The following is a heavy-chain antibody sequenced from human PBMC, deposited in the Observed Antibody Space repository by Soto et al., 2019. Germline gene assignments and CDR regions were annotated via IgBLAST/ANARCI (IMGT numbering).Heavy chain of an antibody. CDR2: IWYDGSNK. CDR1: GFTFSSYG. V-gene: IGHV3-33*01. CDR3: ARNDILTGYYPYFDY. J-gene: IGHJ4*02. D-gene: IGHD3-9*01. Sequence: QVQLVESGGGVVQPGRSLRLSCAASGFTFSSYGMHWVRQAPGKGLEWVAVIWYDGSNKYYADSVKGRFTISRDNSKNTLYLQMNSLRAEDTAVYYCARNDILTGYYPYFDYWGQGTLVTVSS.